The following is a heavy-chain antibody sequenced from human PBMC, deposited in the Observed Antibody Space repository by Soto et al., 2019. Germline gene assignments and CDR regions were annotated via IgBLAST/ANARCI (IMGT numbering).Heavy chain of an antibody. V-gene: IGHV1-8*01. CDR1: GYTFTSYD. CDR3: ARSLAVYCSSTSCSTPAWFDP. D-gene: IGHD2-2*01. J-gene: IGHJ5*02. Sequence: GASVKVSCKASGYTFTSYDINWVRQATGQGLEWMGWMNPNSGNTGYAQKFQGRVTMTRNTSISTAYMELSSLRSEDTAVYYCARSLAVYCSSTSCSTPAWFDPWGQGTLVTVSS. CDR2: MNPNSGNT.